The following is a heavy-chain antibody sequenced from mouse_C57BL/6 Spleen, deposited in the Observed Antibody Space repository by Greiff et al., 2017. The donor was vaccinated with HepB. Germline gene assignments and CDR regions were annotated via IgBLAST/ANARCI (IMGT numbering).Heavy chain of an antibody. V-gene: IGHV1-64*01. CDR2: IHPNSGST. CDR1: GYTFTSYW. J-gene: IGHJ2*01. Sequence: QLQQPGAELVKPGASVKLSCKASGYTFTSYWMHWVKQRPGQGLEWIGMIHPNSGSTNYNEKFKSKATLTVDKSSSTAYMQLSSLTSEDSAVYYCAIKSELTGPFDYWGQGTTLTVSS. CDR3: AIKSELTGPFDY. D-gene: IGHD4-1*01.